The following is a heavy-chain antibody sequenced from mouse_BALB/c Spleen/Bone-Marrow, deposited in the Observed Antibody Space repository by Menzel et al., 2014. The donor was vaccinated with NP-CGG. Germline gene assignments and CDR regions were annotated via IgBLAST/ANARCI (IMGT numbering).Heavy chain of an antibody. CDR2: IWGGGNT. V-gene: IGHV2-6-4*01. D-gene: IGHD1-1*01. J-gene: IGHJ4*01. CDR1: GFSLSRYS. CDR3: ARFITTGTMDY. Sequence: VKLMESRPGLVAPSQSLSITCTVSGFSLSRYSIHWVRQPPGEGLEWLGVIWGGGNTDYNSALKSRLSISKDNSKSQVFLKMNSLQTDDTAMYYCARFITTGTMDYWGQGTSVTVSS.